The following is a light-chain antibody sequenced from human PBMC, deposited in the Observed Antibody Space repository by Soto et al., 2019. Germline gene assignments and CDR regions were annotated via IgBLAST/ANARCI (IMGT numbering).Light chain of an antibody. Sequence: EIVMTQSPATLSASPGEGATLSCKAGQNVYNNLACYKQRPGQPPRLLIYDASTRATGISARFSGSGYGTEFTLTISSLQSEDFAVYFCQQCRNWPLTFGGGTKVEIK. CDR1: QNVYNN. CDR2: DAS. CDR3: QQCRNWPLT. V-gene: IGKV3-15*01. J-gene: IGKJ4*01.